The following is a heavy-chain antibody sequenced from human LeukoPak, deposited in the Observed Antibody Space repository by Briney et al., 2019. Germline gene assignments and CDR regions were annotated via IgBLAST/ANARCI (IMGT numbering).Heavy chain of an antibody. D-gene: IGHD3-22*01. V-gene: IGHV3-15*01. J-gene: IGHJ4*02. Sequence: PGGSLRLSCAASGFTFSNAWMSWVRQAPGKGLERVGRIKSKTDGGTTDYAAPVKGRFTISRDDSKNTLYLQMNSLKTEDTAVYYCTVSYYYDSSGYYYSSFDYWGQGTLVTVSS. CDR3: TVSYYYDSSGYYYSSFDY. CDR1: GFTFSNAW. CDR2: IKSKTDGGTT.